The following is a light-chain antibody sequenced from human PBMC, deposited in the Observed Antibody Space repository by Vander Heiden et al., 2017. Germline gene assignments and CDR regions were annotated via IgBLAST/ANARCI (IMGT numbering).Light chain of an antibody. Sequence: QLVLTHSPSASASLGASVKLTCTLSSGHSIYAIAWHQQQPEKGPRYLMKLNSDGSHSKGDGIPDRFSGSSSGAERYLTISSLQSEDEADYYCQTWGTGIRVFGGGTKLTVL. CDR1: SGHSIYA. V-gene: IGLV4-69*01. CDR2: LNSDGSH. CDR3: QTWGTGIRV. J-gene: IGLJ3*02.